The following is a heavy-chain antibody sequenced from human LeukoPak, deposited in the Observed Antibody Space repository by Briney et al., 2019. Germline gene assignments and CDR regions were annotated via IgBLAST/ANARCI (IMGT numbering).Heavy chain of an antibody. D-gene: IGHD6-13*01. CDR2: IYYSGST. V-gene: IGHV4-59*01. J-gene: IGHJ5*02. CDR1: GGSISSYY. CDR3: ARIAAAGPDSPYNWFDP. Sequence: SETLSLTCTVSGGSISSYYWSWIRQPPGKGLEWNGYIYYSGSTNYNPSLKSRVTISVDTSKNQFSLKLSSVTAADTAVYYCARIAAAGPDSPYNWFDPWGQGTLVTVSS.